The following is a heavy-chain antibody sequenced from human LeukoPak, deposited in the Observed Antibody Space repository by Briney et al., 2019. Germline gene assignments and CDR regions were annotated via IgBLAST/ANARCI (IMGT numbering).Heavy chain of an antibody. J-gene: IGHJ4*02. CDR2: INHSGST. CDR3: ARVSYDSSGYPFDY. CDR1: GGSFSGYY. Sequence: SETLSLTCAAYGGSFSGYYWSWIRQPPGKGLEWIGEINHSGSTNYNPSLKSRVTISVDTSKNQFTLKLSSVTAADTAVYYCARVSYDSSGYPFDYWGQGTLVTVSS. V-gene: IGHV4-34*01. D-gene: IGHD3-22*01.